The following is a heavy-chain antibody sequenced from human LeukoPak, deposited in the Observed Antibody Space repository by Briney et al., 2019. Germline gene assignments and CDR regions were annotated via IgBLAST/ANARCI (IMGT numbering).Heavy chain of an antibody. CDR2: IYYSGST. Sequence: PSETLSLTCTVSGGSISSYSWGWIRQPPGKGLEWIGYIYYSGSTSYNPSLKSRVTMSVDTSKNQFSLKLSSVTAADTAVYHCARRFQDNSWSEYFDYWGQGTLVTVSS. CDR1: GGSISSYS. D-gene: IGHD6-13*01. V-gene: IGHV4-59*08. J-gene: IGHJ4*02. CDR3: ARRFQDNSWSEYFDY.